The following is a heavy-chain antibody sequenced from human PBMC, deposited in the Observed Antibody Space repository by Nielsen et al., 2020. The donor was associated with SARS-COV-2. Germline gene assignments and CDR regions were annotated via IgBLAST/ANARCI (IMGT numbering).Heavy chain of an antibody. D-gene: IGHD6-13*01. J-gene: IGHJ4*02. CDR1: GYTFTSYA. V-gene: IGHV1-3*01. CDR2: INAGNGNT. Sequence: ASVKVSCKASGYTFTSYAMHWVRQAPGQRLEWMGWINAGNGNTKYSQKFQGRVTITRDTSASTAYMELSSLRSDDTAVYYCARVIAAAGTGLSFDYWGQGTLVTVSS. CDR3: ARVIAAAGTGLSFDY.